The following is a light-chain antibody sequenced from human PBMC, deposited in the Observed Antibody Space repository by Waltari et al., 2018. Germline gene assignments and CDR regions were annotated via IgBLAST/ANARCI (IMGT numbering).Light chain of an antibody. J-gene: IGKJ1*01. CDR3: QYYDSSPLWT. CDR1: QSIDSTY. V-gene: IGKV3-20*01. CDR2: GAS. Sequence: EIELTQSPGTLSLSPGERATLSCRASQSIDSTYLAWYQQKPGQPPRLLIYGASNRATGISDRFSGSVSGTDFTLTISRLDPEDFAVYYCQYYDSSPLWTFGQGTKVEIK.